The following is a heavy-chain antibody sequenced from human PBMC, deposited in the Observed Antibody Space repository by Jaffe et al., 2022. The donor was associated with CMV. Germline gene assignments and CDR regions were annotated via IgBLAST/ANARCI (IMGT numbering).Heavy chain of an antibody. V-gene: IGHV4-59*08. CDR2: IYYSGST. J-gene: IGHJ4*02. Sequence: QVQLQESGPGLVKPSETLSLTCTVSGGSISSYYWSWIRQPPGKGLEWIGYIYYSGSTNYNPSLKSRVTISVDTSKNQFSLKLSSVTAADTAVYYCARHGIAARGWYFDYWGQGTLVTVSS. CDR1: GGSISSYY. CDR3: ARHGIAARGWYFDY. D-gene: IGHD6-6*01.